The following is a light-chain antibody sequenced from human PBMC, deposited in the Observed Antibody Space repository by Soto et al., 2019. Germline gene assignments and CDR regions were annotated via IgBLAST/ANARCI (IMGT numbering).Light chain of an antibody. CDR2: DDT. Sequence: QSVLTQPPSLSAAPGQKVTISCSGSSSNIEKNFVYWYQQAPGTAPKLLIYDDTHRPSDIPDRFSGSKSGTSATLGITGLQTGDEAGYYCGTLDASLSAAIFGGGTKLTVL. CDR1: SSNIEKNF. J-gene: IGLJ2*01. CDR3: GTLDASLSAAI. V-gene: IGLV1-51*01.